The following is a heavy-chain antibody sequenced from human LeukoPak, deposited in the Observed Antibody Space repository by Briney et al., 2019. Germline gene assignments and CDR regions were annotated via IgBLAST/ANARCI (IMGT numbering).Heavy chain of an antibody. CDR3: ARGQNAAIQY. D-gene: IGHD2-21*01. Sequence: SETLSLTCTVSDDSISSDYWSWIRQPAGKGLEWIGLIYTSGSTNYNPSLKSRVTMSVDTSKNQFSLKLSSVTAADTAVYYCARGQNAAIQYWGQGTLVTVSS. CDR2: IYTSGST. V-gene: IGHV4-4*07. J-gene: IGHJ4*02. CDR1: DDSISSDY.